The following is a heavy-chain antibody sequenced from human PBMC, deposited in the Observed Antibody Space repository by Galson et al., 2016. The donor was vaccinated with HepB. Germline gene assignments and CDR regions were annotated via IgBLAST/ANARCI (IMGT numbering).Heavy chain of an antibody. CDR3: ARVRDGYNTHYYYGMDV. V-gene: IGHV1-69*13. J-gene: IGHJ6*02. Sequence: SVKVSCKASGGTFSSYAISWVRQAPGQGLEWMGVTITLYGTANYAQKFQGRVTITADESTSTAHMELSSLRSEDTAVYYCARVRDGYNTHYYYGMDVWGQGTTVTVSS. CDR1: GGTFSSYA. CDR2: TITLYGTA. D-gene: IGHD5-24*01.